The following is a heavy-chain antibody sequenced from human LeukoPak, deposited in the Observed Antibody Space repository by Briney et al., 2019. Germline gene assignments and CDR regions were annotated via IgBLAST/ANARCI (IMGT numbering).Heavy chain of an antibody. CDR3: AELGITMIGGV. V-gene: IGHV3-48*04. CDR1: GFTFSSYS. CDR2: ISNSSSPI. J-gene: IGHJ6*04. Sequence: GGSLRLSCAASGFTFSSYSMNWVRQAPGKGLEWVSYISNSSSPIYYADSVKGRFTISRDNAKNSLYLQMNSLRAEGTAVYYCAELGITMIGGVWGKGTTVTISS. D-gene: IGHD3-10*02.